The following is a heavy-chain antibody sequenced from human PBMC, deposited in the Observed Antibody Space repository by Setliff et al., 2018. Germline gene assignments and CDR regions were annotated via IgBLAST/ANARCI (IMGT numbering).Heavy chain of an antibody. CDR1: GVSFSGYH. V-gene: IGHV4-34*01. CDR2: ISHSGDT. D-gene: IGHD3-3*01. J-gene: IGHJ5*02. Sequence: SLTCAVYGVSFSGYHWSWIRQPPGKGLEWIGEISHSGDTNYNPSLKSRVTISLDTSKNQFSLKLTSVTAADTAVYYCARAPQYSNFWYALSWFDPWGQGTLVTVSS. CDR3: ARAPQYSNFWYALSWFDP.